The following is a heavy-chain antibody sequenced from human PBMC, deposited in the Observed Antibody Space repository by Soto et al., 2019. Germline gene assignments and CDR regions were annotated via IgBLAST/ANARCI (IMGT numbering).Heavy chain of an antibody. J-gene: IGHJ4*02. CDR2: IIPIFGTA. Sequence: ASVKVSCKASGGTFSSYAISWVRKAPGHGLEWMGGIIPIFGTANYAQKFQGRVTITADESTSTAYMELSSRRYEATAVYYCPREPGDDSSGYYDYWGQGTLVTVAS. V-gene: IGHV1-69*13. D-gene: IGHD3-22*01. CDR1: GGTFSSYA. CDR3: PREPGDDSSGYYDY.